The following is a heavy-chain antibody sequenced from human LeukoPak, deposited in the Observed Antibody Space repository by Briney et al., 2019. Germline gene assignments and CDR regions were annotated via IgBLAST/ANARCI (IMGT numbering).Heavy chain of an antibody. CDR3: ARHVAINDYVWGSYRPYYFDY. Sequence: PSETLSLTCTVSGGSISSSSYYWGWIRQPPGKGLEWIGSIYYSGSTYYNPSLKSRVTISVDTSKNQFSLKLSSVTAADTAVYYCARHVAINDYVWGSYRPYYFDYWGQGTLVTVSS. CDR2: IYYSGST. J-gene: IGHJ4*02. CDR1: GGSISSSSYY. V-gene: IGHV4-39*01. D-gene: IGHD3-16*02.